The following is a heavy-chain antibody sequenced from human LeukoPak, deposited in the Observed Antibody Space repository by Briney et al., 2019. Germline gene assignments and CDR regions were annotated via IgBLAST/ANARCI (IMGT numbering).Heavy chain of an antibody. CDR3: ASLIWFGEPFDY. V-gene: IGHV1-2*02. J-gene: IGHJ4*02. CDR1: GYTFTGYY. CDR2: INPNSGVT. D-gene: IGHD3-10*01. Sequence: RAASVTVSCTASGYTFTGYYMHWVRQAPGQGLEWMGWINPNSGVTNYAQKFQGRVTMSRDTSISTAYMELSRLRADDTAVYYCASLIWFGEPFDYWGQGTLVTVSS.